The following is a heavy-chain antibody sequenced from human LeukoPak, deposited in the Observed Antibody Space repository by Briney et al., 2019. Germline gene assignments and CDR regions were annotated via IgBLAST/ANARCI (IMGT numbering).Heavy chain of an antibody. V-gene: IGHV3-21*04. CDR1: GFTFSTCS. CDR3: ARGGGLDV. Sequence: GGSLRLSCAASGFTFSTCSMKWVRQAPGKALEWVSSISGSSYHIYYADSVKGRFTISRDNAKNSLYLQMSSLRAEDTAVYFCARGGGLDVWGQGATVTVSS. J-gene: IGHJ6*02. CDR2: ISGSSYHI. D-gene: IGHD3-16*01.